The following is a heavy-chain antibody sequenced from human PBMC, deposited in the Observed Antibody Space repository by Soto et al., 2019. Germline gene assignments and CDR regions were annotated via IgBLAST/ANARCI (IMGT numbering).Heavy chain of an antibody. J-gene: IGHJ5*02. V-gene: IGHV1-69*13. CDR3: ARARYSSDFSWFDP. D-gene: IGHD4-4*01. CDR2: IMPIFGTT. Sequence: ASVKVSCKASGDGFTTYAITWVRQAPGQGLEWMGRIMPIFGTTNNAQRFQDRVTITADESTSTAYMEMSSLRSDDTAVYYCARARYSSDFSWFDPWGQGTLVTVSS. CDR1: GDGFTTYA.